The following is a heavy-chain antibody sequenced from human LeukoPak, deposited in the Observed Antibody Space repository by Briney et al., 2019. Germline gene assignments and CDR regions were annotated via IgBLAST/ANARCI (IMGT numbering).Heavy chain of an antibody. V-gene: IGHV3-7*01. CDR1: GFTFSSYW. J-gene: IGHJ4*02. CDR2: IKQDGSEK. CDR3: AKDPSFRPGYFDY. Sequence: GGSLRLSCAASGFTFSSYWMSWVRQAPRKGLEWVANIKQDGSEKYYVDSVKGRFTISRDNAKNTLYLQMNSLRAEDTAVYYCAKDPSFRPGYFDYWGQGTLVTVSS.